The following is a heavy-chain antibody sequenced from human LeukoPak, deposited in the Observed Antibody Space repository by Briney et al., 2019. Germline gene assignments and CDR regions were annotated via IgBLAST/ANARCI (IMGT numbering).Heavy chain of an antibody. J-gene: IGHJ4*02. Sequence: GGSLRLSCAASGFTFSSYSMNWVRQAPGKGLEWVSYISSSSSTIYYADSVKGRFTISRDNAKNSLYLQMNSLRAEGTAVYYCARDFLDDSSSFNWGQGTLVTVSS. V-gene: IGHV3-48*01. CDR3: ARDFLDDSSSFN. D-gene: IGHD6-13*01. CDR1: GFTFSSYS. CDR2: ISSSSSTI.